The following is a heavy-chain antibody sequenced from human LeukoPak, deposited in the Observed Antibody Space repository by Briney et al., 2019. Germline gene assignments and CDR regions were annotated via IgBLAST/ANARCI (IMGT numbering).Heavy chain of an antibody. J-gene: IGHJ4*02. D-gene: IGHD2-21*01. Sequence: ASVKVSCKASGYTFTGYYMHWVRQAPGQGLEWMGWINPNSGGTNYAQKFQGRVTMTRDTSISTAYMELSRLRSDDTAVYYCARDVVERKDGYYFDYWDQGTLVTVSS. CDR2: INPNSGGT. V-gene: IGHV1-2*02. CDR3: ARDVVERKDGYYFDY. CDR1: GYTFTGYY.